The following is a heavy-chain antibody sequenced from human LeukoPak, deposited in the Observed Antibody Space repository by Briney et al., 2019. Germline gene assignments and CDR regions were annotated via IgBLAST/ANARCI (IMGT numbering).Heavy chain of an antibody. D-gene: IGHD2-21*01. Sequence: GGSLRLSCAASGFTFSSYSMNWVRQAPGKGLEWVSYISSSSTIYYADSVKGRFTISRDNAKNSVYLQMNSLRAEDTAVYYCARARLWYYYYYMDVWGKGTTVTVSS. CDR1: GFTFSSYS. V-gene: IGHV3-48*01. CDR2: ISSSSTI. J-gene: IGHJ6*03. CDR3: ARARLWYYYYYMDV.